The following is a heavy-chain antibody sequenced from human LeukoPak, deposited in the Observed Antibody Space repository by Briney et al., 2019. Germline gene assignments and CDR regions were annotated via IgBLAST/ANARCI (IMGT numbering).Heavy chain of an antibody. D-gene: IGHD2-21*01. J-gene: IGHJ4*02. CDR2: ISVSGNT. CDR1: GFTLSSYA. Sequence: GGSLRLSCAASGFTLSSYAMSWVRQAPGKGLEWVSAISVSGNTYHADSVKGRFTISRGSSKNTLYLQMNRLRAEDAAVYYCAKAPVTTCSGAYCYPFDYWGQGTLVTVSS. CDR3: AKAPVTTCSGAYCYPFDY. V-gene: IGHV3-23*01.